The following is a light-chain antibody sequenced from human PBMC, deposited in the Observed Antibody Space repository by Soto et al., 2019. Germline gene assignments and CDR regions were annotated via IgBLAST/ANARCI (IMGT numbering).Light chain of an antibody. Sequence: EIVMTQSPVTLSVSPGERVTLSCRSSQNIGSNLDWYQQKPGQAPRLLIYEASTRATGIPATFSGSGSATEFTRTISSLQSEDFAVYYCQQYKNWPPLYTFGQGTKLEIK. CDR3: QQYKNWPPLYT. CDR1: QNIGSN. J-gene: IGKJ2*01. CDR2: EAS. V-gene: IGKV3-15*01.